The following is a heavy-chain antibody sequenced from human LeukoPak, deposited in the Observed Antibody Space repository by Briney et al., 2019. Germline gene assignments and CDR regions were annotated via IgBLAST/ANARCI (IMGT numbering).Heavy chain of an antibody. J-gene: IGHJ4*02. CDR1: GGSISSSSYY. Sequence: SETLSLTCTVSGGSISSSSYYWGWIRQPPGKGLEWIGSIYYSGSTYYNPSLKSRVTISVDTSKNQFSLKLSSVTAADTAVYYCARDTYYYDSSGSILLDYWGQGTLVTVSS. CDR2: IYYSGST. D-gene: IGHD3-22*01. V-gene: IGHV4-39*07. CDR3: ARDTYYYDSSGSILLDY.